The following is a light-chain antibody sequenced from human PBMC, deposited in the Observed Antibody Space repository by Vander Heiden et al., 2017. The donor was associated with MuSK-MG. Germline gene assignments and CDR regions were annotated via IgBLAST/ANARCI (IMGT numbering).Light chain of an antibody. Sequence: ETVLTRSPITLSLSPGERATLSCRASQNINNYLAWYQQKPGQAPRLLIFDASNRATGIPARFSGSGSGTDFILTISSIEPEDFAVYFCQQRRLWPPGARFGQGTKVEIK. J-gene: IGKJ1*01. CDR2: DAS. CDR1: QNINNY. CDR3: QQRRLWPPGAR. V-gene: IGKV3-11*01.